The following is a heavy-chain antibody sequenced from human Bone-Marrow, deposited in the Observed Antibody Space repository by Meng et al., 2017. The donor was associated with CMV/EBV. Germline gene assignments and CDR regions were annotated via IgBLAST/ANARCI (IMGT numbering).Heavy chain of an antibody. CDR1: GDSIRRSTYY. Sequence: SETLSLTCTVSGDSIRRSTYYWGWIRQPPGKGLEWIGSIYYSGTTYYNPSLKRRVSLSVDTSKNQLSVKVTAVTAAGTAVYYCASDLRNRPNWFDPWGQGILVTVSS. V-gene: IGHV4-39*07. CDR3: ASDLRNRPNWFDP. D-gene: IGHD5/OR15-5a*01. J-gene: IGHJ5*02. CDR2: IYYSGTT.